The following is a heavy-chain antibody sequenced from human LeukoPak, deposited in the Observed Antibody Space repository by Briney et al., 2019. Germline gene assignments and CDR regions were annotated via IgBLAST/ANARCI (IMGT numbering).Heavy chain of an antibody. J-gene: IGHJ3*02. V-gene: IGHV4-59*01. CDR3: ARSRSGYSYEHGAFEI. CDR2: IDYRGST. D-gene: IGHD5-18*01. CDR1: GGSITTYY. Sequence: SETLSLTCTVSGGSITTYYWSRIRQPPGKGLEWIAYIDYRGSTTYNPSLRSRITISVDTSRNQFSLKLTSVTAADTAVYYCARSRSGYSYEHGAFEIWGQGTMVTVSS.